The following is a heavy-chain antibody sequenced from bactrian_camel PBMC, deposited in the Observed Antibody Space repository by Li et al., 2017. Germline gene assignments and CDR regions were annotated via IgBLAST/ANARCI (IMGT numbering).Heavy chain of an antibody. CDR2: IARDGTP. CDR3: ATGRDYSDYVLPFND. J-gene: IGHJ4*01. Sequence: HVQLVESGGGSVQAGGSLKLSCEASSYTYNRYCMSWFRQTPGSEREWVAAIARDGTPTYADTVKGRFAISRDNAKNTINLELNSLKSEDTALYYCATGRDYSDYVLPFNDWGQGTQVTVS. D-gene: IGHD4*01. CDR1: SYTYNRYC. V-gene: IGHV3S1*01.